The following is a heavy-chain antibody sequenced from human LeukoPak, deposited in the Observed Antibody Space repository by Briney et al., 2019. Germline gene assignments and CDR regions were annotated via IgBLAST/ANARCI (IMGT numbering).Heavy chain of an antibody. CDR2: INHSGST. Sequence: SETLSLTCAVYGGSFSGYYWSWIRQPPGKGLEWIGEINHSGSTNYNPSLKSRVTISVDTSKNQFSVKLSSVTAADTAVYYCARHSSRYYYAGSWFDPWGQGTLVTVSS. CDR1: GGSFSGYY. V-gene: IGHV4-34*01. CDR3: ARHSSRYYYAGSWFDP. D-gene: IGHD3-10*01. J-gene: IGHJ5*02.